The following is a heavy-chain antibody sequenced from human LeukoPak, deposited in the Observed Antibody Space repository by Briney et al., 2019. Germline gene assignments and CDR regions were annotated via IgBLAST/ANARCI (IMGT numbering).Heavy chain of an antibody. CDR2: IYHSGST. CDR3: ARVPLWFGESNGAFDI. D-gene: IGHD3-10*01. CDR1: GGSISSGCYS. J-gene: IGHJ3*02. V-gene: IGHV4-30-2*01. Sequence: SETLSLTCAVSGGSISSGCYSWSWIRQPPGKGLESIGYIYHSGSTYYNPSLKSRVTISVDRSKNQFSLKLSSVTAADTAVYYCARVPLWFGESNGAFDIWGQGTVVTVSS.